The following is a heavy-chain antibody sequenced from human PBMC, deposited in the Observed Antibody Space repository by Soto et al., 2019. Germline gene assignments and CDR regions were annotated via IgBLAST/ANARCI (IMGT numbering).Heavy chain of an antibody. CDR3: ARAVEVAGTRFDP. CDR2: IIPILGIA. V-gene: IGHV1-69*02. J-gene: IGHJ5*02. D-gene: IGHD6-19*01. Sequence: QVQLVQSGAEVKKPGSSVKVSCKASGGTFSSYTISWVRQAPGQGLEWMGRIIPILGIANYAQKFQGRVTITADKDTSTAYRELSSLRSEDTDVYYCARAVEVAGTRFDPWGQGTLVTVSS. CDR1: GGTFSSYT.